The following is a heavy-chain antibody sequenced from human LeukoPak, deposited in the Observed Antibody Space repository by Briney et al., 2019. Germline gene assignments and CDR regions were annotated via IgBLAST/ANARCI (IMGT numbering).Heavy chain of an antibody. CDR3: ARALLYGGYVFQYYFDC. D-gene: IGHD4-17*01. CDR1: GGSISSGGYY. J-gene: IGHJ4*02. CDR2: IYYSGST. Sequence: PSQTLSLTCTVSGGSISSGGYYWSWIRQHPGKGLEWIGYIYYSGSTYYNPSLKSRVTISVDTSKNQFSLKLSSVTAADTAVYYCARALLYGGYVFQYYFDCWGQGTLVTVSS. V-gene: IGHV4-31*03.